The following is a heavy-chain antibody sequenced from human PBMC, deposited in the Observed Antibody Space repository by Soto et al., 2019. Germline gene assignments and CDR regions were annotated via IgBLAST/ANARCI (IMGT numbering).Heavy chain of an antibody. D-gene: IGHD6-19*01. CDR1: GFSLSTSGMC. CDR3: ARIADSSGWYYFDY. V-gene: IGHV2-70*11. CDR2: IDWDDDK. J-gene: IGHJ4*02. Sequence: GSGPTLVNPTQTLTLTCTFSGFSLSTSGMCVSWIRQPPGKALEWLARIDWDDDKYYSTSLKTRLTISKDTSKNQVVLTMTNMDPVDTATYYCARIADSSGWYYFDYWGQGTLVTVSS.